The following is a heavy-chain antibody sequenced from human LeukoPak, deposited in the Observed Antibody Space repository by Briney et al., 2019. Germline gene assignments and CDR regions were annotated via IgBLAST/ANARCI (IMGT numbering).Heavy chain of an antibody. CDR1: GFTFGDYV. CDR2: IRSKAYGGTT. V-gene: IGHV3-49*04. Sequence: PGGSLRLSCTASGFTFGDYVISWVRPAPGKGLEWVGFIRSKAYGGTTEYAASVKGRFTISRDDSKSIAYLQMNSLKTEDTAVYYCTRDGIVGATTGFDYWGQGTLVTVSS. J-gene: IGHJ4*02. D-gene: IGHD1-26*01. CDR3: TRDGIVGATTGFDY.